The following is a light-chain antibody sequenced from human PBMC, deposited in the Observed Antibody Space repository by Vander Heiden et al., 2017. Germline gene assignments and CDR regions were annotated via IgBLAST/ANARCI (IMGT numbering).Light chain of an antibody. J-gene: IGKJ1*01. V-gene: IGKV3-20*01. CDR1: QSVTRNF. CDR2: SAS. CDR3: HQYGSIPRT. Sequence: EIVLTQSPGTLSLSPGERATLSCRASQSVTRNFLAWYHQKSGQAPRLLIYSASARATGIPDRFSGSGSGTDFTLTISRLEPEDFAVYYCHQYGSIPRTFGQGTKVEIK.